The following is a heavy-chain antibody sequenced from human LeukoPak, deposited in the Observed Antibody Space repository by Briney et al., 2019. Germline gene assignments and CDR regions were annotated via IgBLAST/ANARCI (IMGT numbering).Heavy chain of an antibody. Sequence: SETLSLTCTVSGGSISSYYWSWIRQPPGKGLEWIGYIFYNEGTSYNPSLKSRVTISVDTSNNQLSLKVNSVTVADTAMYYCVKSNSRYQPWTLDIWGRGTMVTVSS. J-gene: IGHJ3*02. CDR2: IFYNEGT. V-gene: IGHV4-59*01. D-gene: IGHD2-2*01. CDR1: GGSISSYY. CDR3: VKSNSRYQPWTLDI.